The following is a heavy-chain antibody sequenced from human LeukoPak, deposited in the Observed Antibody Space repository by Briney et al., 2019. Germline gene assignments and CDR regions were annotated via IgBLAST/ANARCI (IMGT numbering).Heavy chain of an antibody. Sequence: GGSLRLSCAASGFTFSSYAMSWVRQAPGKGLEWVSAISGSGGSTYYADSVKGRFTISRDNSKNTLYLQMNSLRAEDTAVYYCAKGGDPSPHYYYYYGMDVWGQGTTVTVSS. CDR3: AKGGDPSPHYYYYYGMDV. CDR1: GFTFSSYA. V-gene: IGHV3-23*01. J-gene: IGHJ6*02. D-gene: IGHD2-21*02. CDR2: ISGSGGST.